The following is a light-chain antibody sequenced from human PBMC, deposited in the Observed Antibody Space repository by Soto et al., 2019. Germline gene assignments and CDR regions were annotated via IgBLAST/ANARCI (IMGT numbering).Light chain of an antibody. CDR3: QQRSSWIT. CDR2: DAS. CDR1: QSVSTY. Sequence: EVVLTKSPATLSLSPGERASLSCRASQSVSTYLALYQQKPCQAPRLLIYDASNRATGIPARFSVSVSATDFTLTIISLEPEDFAVYYGQQRSSWITFGQGTRLEI. J-gene: IGKJ5*01. V-gene: IGKV3-11*01.